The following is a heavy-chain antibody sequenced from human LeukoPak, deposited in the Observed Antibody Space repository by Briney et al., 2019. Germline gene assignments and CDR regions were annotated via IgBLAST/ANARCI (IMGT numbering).Heavy chain of an antibody. CDR1: GFTFSTFG. Sequence: GGSLRLSCAASGFTFSTFGMHWVRQAPGKGLEWVAVVWSDGNGKFHADSVKGRCTISRDNSKNTLYLQMNNLRAEDTAVYYCVRVLTVTFDSWGQGTLVTVSS. D-gene: IGHD4-17*01. CDR3: VRVLTVTFDS. J-gene: IGHJ4*02. V-gene: IGHV3-33*01. CDR2: VWSDGNGK.